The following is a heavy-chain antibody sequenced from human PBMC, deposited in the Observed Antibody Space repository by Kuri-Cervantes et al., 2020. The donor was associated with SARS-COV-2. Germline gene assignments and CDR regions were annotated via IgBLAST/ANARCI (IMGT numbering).Heavy chain of an antibody. CDR1: GFTFSNAW. D-gene: IGHD1-26*01. V-gene: IGHV3-15*01. CDR3: TTVAWELLHGRAFDI. J-gene: IGHJ3*02. Sequence: GESLKISCAASGFTFSNAWMSWVRQAPGKGLEWVGRIKSKADGGTTDYAAPVKGRFTISRDDSKNTLYLQMNSLKTEDTAVYYCTTVAWELLHGRAFDIWGQGTMATVSS. CDR2: IKSKADGGTT.